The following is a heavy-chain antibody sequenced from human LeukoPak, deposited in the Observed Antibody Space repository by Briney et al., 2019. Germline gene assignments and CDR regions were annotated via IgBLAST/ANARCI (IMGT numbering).Heavy chain of an antibody. Sequence: GGSLRLSCAASGFTFSSYAMHWVRQAPGKGLEWVAVISYDGSNKYYADSAKGRFTISRDNSKNTLYLQMNSLRAEDTAVYYCARAAYDSSGYYHWGQGTLVTVSS. J-gene: IGHJ5*02. CDR3: ARAAYDSSGYYH. D-gene: IGHD3-22*01. CDR2: ISYDGSNK. V-gene: IGHV3-30*04. CDR1: GFTFSSYA.